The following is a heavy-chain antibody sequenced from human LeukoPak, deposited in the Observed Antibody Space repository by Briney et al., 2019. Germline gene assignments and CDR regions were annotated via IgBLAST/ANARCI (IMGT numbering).Heavy chain of an antibody. V-gene: IGHV3-7*01. D-gene: IGHD6-13*01. Sequence: GGSLRLSCAVSGITFSNYWMTWVRQAPGKGLEWVANIKKDGSETYYVDSVKGRFTISRDNAKSSLYLQMNNLRAEDTAVYYCARGIAAAGGDYFDYWGQGTLVTVSS. CDR1: GITFSNYW. CDR3: ARGIAAAGGDYFDY. CDR2: IKKDGSET. J-gene: IGHJ4*02.